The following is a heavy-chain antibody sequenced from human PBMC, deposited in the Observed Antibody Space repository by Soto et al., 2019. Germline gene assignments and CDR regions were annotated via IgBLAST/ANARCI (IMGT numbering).Heavy chain of an antibody. Sequence: SETLSLTCTVSGGSISSYYWSWIRQPPGKGLEWIGYIYYSGSTNYNPSLKSRVTISVDTSKNQFSLKLSSVTAAGTAVYYCASFLMGRGYNWFDPWGQGTLVTVSS. V-gene: IGHV4-59*01. CDR1: GGSISSYY. CDR3: ASFLMGRGYNWFDP. D-gene: IGHD1-26*01. CDR2: IYYSGST. J-gene: IGHJ5*02.